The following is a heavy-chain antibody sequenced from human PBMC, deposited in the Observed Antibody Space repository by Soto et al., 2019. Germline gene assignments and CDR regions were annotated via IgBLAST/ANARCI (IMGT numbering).Heavy chain of an antibody. Sequence: QVQLQESGPGLVRPSETLSLTCTVSGGSVSGGSYFWSWVRQPPGKGLEWIGCFYYSGSTKYNPSLKSRVTILEDTSKNKFSLKLNSVTAADTAVYYCAREGRMGTFDYWGQGALVTVSS. J-gene: IGHJ4*02. CDR2: FYYSGST. V-gene: IGHV4-61*01. CDR1: GGSVSGGSYF. CDR3: AREGRMGTFDY. D-gene: IGHD1-1*01.